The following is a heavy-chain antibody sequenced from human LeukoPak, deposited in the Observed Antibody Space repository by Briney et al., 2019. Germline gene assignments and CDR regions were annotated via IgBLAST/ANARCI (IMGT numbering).Heavy chain of an antibody. V-gene: IGHV1-18*01. CDR2: ISAYNGNT. CDR3: ARGGPSSGYDYYYYYYMDV. CDR1: GYTFTSYG. Sequence: GASVKVSCKASGYTFTSYGISWVRQAPGQGLEWMGWISAYNGNTNYAQKLQGRVTMTTDTSTSTAYMELRSLRSDDTAVYYCARGGPSSGYDYYYYYYMDVWGKGTTVTVSS. J-gene: IGHJ6*03. D-gene: IGHD3-22*01.